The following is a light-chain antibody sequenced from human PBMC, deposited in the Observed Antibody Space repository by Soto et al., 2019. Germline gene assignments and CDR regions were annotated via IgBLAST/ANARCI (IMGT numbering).Light chain of an antibody. J-gene: IGKJ2*01. CDR2: GAS. CDR3: QQSYSAPYT. V-gene: IGKV1-39*01. Sequence: DIQMTQSPSSLSASVGDRVTITCRASQSISSNYLNWYQQKPRKAPKLLIYGASSLQSGVPSRFSGSGSGTDFTLTISSLQSEDVATYYCQQSYSAPYTFGQGTKLEI. CDR1: QSISSNY.